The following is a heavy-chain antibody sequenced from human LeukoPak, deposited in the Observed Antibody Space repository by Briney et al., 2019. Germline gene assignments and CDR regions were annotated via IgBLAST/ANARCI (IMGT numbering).Heavy chain of an antibody. CDR1: GFTFDDHG. D-gene: IGHD2-2*02. V-gene: IGHV3-20*04. J-gene: IGHJ4*02. CDR3: ARDEGTCSSTSCYMFY. CDR2: INWNGGST. Sequence: PGGSLRLSCAASGFTFDDHGMSWVRQAPGKGLEWVSGINWNGGSTGYADSVKGRFTISRDNAKNSLYLQMNSLRAEDTALYYCARDEGTCSSTSCYMFYWGRGTLVTVSS.